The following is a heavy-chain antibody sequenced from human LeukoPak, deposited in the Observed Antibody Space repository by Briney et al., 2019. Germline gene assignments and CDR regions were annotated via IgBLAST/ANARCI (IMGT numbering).Heavy chain of an antibody. D-gene: IGHD6-19*01. J-gene: IGHJ6*03. CDR2: ISGSGGST. CDR1: GFTFSSYG. Sequence: GGSLRLSCAASGFTFSSYGMSWVRQAPGKGLEWVSAISGSGGSTYYADSVKGRFTISRDNSKNTLYLQMNSLRAEDTAVYYCARDRVAVAGLAYYYYYMDVWGKGTTVTISS. V-gene: IGHV3-23*01. CDR3: ARDRVAVAGLAYYYYYMDV.